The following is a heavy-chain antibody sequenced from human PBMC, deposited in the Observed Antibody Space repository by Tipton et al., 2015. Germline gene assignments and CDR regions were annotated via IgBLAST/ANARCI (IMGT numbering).Heavy chain of an antibody. CDR3: ARDLYTYGWDY. D-gene: IGHD5-18*01. J-gene: IGHJ4*02. CDR2: VWYDGTNK. CDR1: GFAFSSYG. Sequence: SLRLSCAASGFAFSSYGMHWVRQAPGKGLEWVAIVWYDGTNKYYVDSVKGRFTISRDNSKNTLYLQMNSLRAEDTAVYYCARDLYTYGWDYWGQGTLVTVSS. V-gene: IGHV3-33*01.